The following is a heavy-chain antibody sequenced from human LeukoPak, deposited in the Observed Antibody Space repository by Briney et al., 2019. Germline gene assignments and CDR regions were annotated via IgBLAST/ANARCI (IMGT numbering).Heavy chain of an antibody. Sequence: PSETLSLTCTVSGGSISNYYWNWIRQPPGKGLEWIGYIYYSGSTNCNPSLKSRVTISVDTSKNQFSLKLSSMTAADTAVYYCARSDCSTTSCVAYYGMDVWGQGTTVTVSS. J-gene: IGHJ6*02. CDR1: GGSISNYY. CDR3: ARSDCSTTSCVAYYGMDV. CDR2: IYYSGST. V-gene: IGHV4-59*08. D-gene: IGHD2-2*01.